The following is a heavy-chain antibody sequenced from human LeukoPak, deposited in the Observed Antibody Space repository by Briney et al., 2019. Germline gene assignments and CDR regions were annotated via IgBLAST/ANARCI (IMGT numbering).Heavy chain of an antibody. Sequence: GGSLRLSCAASGFTFSSYAMHWVRPAPGKGLEGVAVISYDGSNKYYADSVKGRITISRDNSKNTLYLQMNSLRAEDTAVYYCARGPTRQWLVLNYYYYMDVWGKGTTVTVSS. CDR2: ISYDGSNK. D-gene: IGHD6-19*01. CDR1: GFTFSSYA. J-gene: IGHJ6*03. CDR3: ARGPTRQWLVLNYYYYMDV. V-gene: IGHV3-30*04.